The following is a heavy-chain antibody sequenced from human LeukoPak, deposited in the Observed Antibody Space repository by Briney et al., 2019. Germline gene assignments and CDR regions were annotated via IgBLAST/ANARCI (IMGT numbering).Heavy chain of an antibody. CDR2: ISSSSTYI. Sequence: GGSLRLSCAASGFTFSSCAMHWVRQAPGKGLEWVSSISSSSTYIYNADSVKGRFIISRDNAKNSLYLQMNSLRAEDTAVYYCAREGHYYGSADYWGQGTLVTVSS. J-gene: IGHJ4*02. CDR3: AREGHYYGSADY. D-gene: IGHD3-10*01. V-gene: IGHV3-21*06. CDR1: GFTFSSCA.